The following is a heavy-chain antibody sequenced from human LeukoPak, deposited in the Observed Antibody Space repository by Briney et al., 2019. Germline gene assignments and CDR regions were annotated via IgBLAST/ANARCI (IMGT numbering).Heavy chain of an antibody. CDR3: ARDVDIVVRNWFDP. CDR2: INPNSGGT. V-gene: IGHV1-2*06. J-gene: IGHJ5*02. D-gene: IGHD2-2*03. Sequence: ASVKVSCKVSGYTFTGYYMHWVRQAPGQGLEWMGRINPNSGGTNYAQKFQGRVTMTRDTSISTAYMELSRLRSDDTAVYYCARDVDIVVRNWFDPWGQGTLVTVSS. CDR1: GYTFTGYY.